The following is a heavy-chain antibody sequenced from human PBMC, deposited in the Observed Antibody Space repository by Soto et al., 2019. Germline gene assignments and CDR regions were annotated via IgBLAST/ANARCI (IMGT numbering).Heavy chain of an antibody. CDR1: GFTFSSYA. D-gene: IGHD3-22*01. CDR2: ISGSGGST. Sequence: GGSLRLSCAASGFTFSSYAMSWVRQAPGKGLEWVSAISGSGGSTYYADSVKGRFTISRDNSKNTLYLQMNSLRAEDTAVYSCYSSGYYYGRYFDLWGRGTLVTVSS. CDR3: YSSGYYYGRYFDL. V-gene: IGHV3-23*01. J-gene: IGHJ2*01.